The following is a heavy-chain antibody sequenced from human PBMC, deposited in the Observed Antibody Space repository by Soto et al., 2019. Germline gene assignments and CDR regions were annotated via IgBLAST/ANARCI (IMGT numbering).Heavy chain of an antibody. Sequence: SETLSLTCTFSGDSISSHYWSWIRQPPGKGLEWIGFGSTKYNPSLKSRIRISVDTSKNQFSLNLTSATAAYTAVYYCARVSTSASGSYYTLDYWGQGTLGTVSS. D-gene: IGHD3-10*01. CDR2: GST. CDR3: ARVSTSASGSYYTLDY. J-gene: IGHJ4*02. CDR1: GDSISSHY. V-gene: IGHV4-59*11.